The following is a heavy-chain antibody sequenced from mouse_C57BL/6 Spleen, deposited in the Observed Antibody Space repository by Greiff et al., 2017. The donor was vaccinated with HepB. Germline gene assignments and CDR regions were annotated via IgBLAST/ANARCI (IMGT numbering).Heavy chain of an antibody. Sequence: VQLQQPGAELVKPGASVKLSCKASGYTFTSYWMHWVKQRPGQGLEWIGMIHPNSGSTNSNEKFKSKATLTVDKSSSTAYMQLSSLTSEDSAVYYCARAYGYDGDYWGQGTTLTVSS. D-gene: IGHD2-2*01. J-gene: IGHJ2*01. CDR1: GYTFTSYW. V-gene: IGHV1-64*01. CDR2: IHPNSGST. CDR3: ARAYGYDGDY.